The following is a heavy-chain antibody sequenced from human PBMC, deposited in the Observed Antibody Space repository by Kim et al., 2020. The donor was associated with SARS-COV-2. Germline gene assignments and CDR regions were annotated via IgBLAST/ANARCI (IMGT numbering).Heavy chain of an antibody. V-gene: IGHV3-7*01. CDR2: ISQDGSQK. D-gene: IGHD3-16*01. J-gene: IGHJ5*02. CDR1: GFTISAYW. Sequence: GGSLRLSCAASGFTISAYWMRWLRQAPGKGLESVATISQDGSQKYYVNSVRGRSTISRDNDNAKNSVDLQMNSLTPEDTAVYYCVGDRGWFDPWGQGTLV. CDR3: VGDRGWFDP.